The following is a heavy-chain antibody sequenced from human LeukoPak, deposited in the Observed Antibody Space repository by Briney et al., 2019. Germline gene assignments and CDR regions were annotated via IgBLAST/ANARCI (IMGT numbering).Heavy chain of an antibody. J-gene: IGHJ4*02. CDR3: ARDNPGRDGYNQIDY. CDR2: IYYSGST. D-gene: IGHD5-24*01. V-gene: IGHV4-39*07. CDR1: GGSISSSSYY. Sequence: PSETLSLTCTVSGGSISSSSYYWGWIRQPPGKGLGWVGSIYYSGSTYYNPSLKSRVTISVDTSKNQFSLKLSAVTAADTAVYYCARDNPGRDGYNQIDYWGQGTLVTVSS.